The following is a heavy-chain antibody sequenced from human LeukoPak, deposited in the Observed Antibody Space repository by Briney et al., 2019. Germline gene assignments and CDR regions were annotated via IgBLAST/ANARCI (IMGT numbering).Heavy chain of an antibody. CDR1: GGSISSGAYF. CDR2: IYTGGST. CDR3: ASEVPASIDYFQH. D-gene: IGHD2-2*02. J-gene: IGHJ1*01. Sequence: SETLSLTCTVSGGSISSGAYFWRWIRQPPGKGLEWIGRIYTGGSTNYNPSLKSRVTMSVDTSRNQFSLRLSSVTAADTAVYYCASEVPASIDYFQHWGQGTLVTVSS. V-gene: IGHV4-61*02.